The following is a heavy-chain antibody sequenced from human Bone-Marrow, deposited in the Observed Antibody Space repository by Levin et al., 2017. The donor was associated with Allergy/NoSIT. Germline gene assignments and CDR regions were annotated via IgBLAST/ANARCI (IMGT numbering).Heavy chain of an antibody. D-gene: IGHD1-26*01. V-gene: IGHV1-69*13. CDR2: IIPIFGTA. CDR3: ARGEDPVGATRFDY. Sequence: GASVKVSCKASGGTFSSYAISWVRQAPGQGLEWMGGIIPIFGTANYAQKFQGRVTITADESTSTAYMELSSLRSEDTAVYYCARGEDPVGATRFDYWGQGTLVTVSS. CDR1: GGTFSSYA. J-gene: IGHJ4*02.